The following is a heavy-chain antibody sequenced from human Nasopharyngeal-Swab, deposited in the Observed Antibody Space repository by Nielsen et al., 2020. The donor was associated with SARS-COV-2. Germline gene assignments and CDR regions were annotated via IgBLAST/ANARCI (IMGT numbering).Heavy chain of an antibody. CDR1: GFLVRENY. V-gene: IGHV3-53*05. D-gene: IGHD6-13*01. Sequence: GESLKIFCAASGFLVRENYMSWVRQAPGGGLEWVSVLYRDLSTSYVDSVKGRFTISRDNSKNTLYLQMNSLRPEDTAVYYCAKVASAGIDHWGQGALVTVSS. CDR2: LYRDLST. J-gene: IGHJ4*02. CDR3: AKVASAGIDH.